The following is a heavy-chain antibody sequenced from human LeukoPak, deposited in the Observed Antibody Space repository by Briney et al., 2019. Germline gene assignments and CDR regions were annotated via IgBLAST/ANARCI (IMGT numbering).Heavy chain of an antibody. CDR3: ARVLGEWLENWFDP. Sequence: SVKVSCKASGGTFSSYAISWVRQAPGQGLEWMGGIIPIFGTANYAQKFQGRVTITADESTGTAYMELSSLRSEDTAVYYCARVLGEWLENWFDPWGQGTLVTVSS. CDR2: IIPIFGTA. D-gene: IGHD3-16*01. J-gene: IGHJ5*02. V-gene: IGHV1-69*13. CDR1: GGTFSSYA.